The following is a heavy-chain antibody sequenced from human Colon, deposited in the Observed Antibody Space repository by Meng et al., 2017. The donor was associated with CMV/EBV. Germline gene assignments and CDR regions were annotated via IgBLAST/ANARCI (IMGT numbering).Heavy chain of an antibody. D-gene: IGHD5-12*01. CDR3: ARDLISGTYSGYESDLGP. CDR2: ISAYNGDT. CDR1: GYTFTSYG. V-gene: IGHV1-18*01. Sequence: ASVKVSCKASGYTFTSYGISWVRQAPGQGLEWMGWISAYNGDTNYAQKLQGRVTMTTDTSTSTAYMELRSLRSDDTAVYYCARDLISGTYSGYESDLGPWGQGTLVTVSS. J-gene: IGHJ5*02.